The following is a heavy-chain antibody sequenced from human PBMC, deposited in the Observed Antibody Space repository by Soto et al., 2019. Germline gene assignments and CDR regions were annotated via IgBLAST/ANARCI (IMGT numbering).Heavy chain of an antibody. D-gene: IGHD2-2*01. CDR3: AMGISSFKTLNWLVP. CDR1: GYTFSSYD. CDR2: MNPDTGNT. Sequence: ASVKVSCKASGYTFSSYDINWVRQATGQGLEWMGWMNPDTGNTGYAQKFQGRVTLTRNTSISTDDMELSSLRSDDAAVYYCAMGISSFKTLNWLVPWGQGTLVTVSS. V-gene: IGHV1-8*01. J-gene: IGHJ5*02.